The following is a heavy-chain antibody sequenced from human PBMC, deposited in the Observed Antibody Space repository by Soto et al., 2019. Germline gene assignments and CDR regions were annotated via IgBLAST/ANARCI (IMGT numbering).Heavy chain of an antibody. CDR3: AKQRGGWSTFDY. J-gene: IGHJ4*02. D-gene: IGHD2-15*01. Sequence: PGGYLRLSCAASGSTVRTYGMHWVRKAPGKGLAWVAGISYDGSKTYYADSVKGRFTISRDNSKNTLYLQLNSLRPEDTAMYYCAKQRGGWSTFDYWGQGAQVTVSS. CDR2: ISYDGSKT. CDR1: GSTVRTYG. V-gene: IGHV3-30*18.